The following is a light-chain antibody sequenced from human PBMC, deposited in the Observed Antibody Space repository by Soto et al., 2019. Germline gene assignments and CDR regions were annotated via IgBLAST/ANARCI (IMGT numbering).Light chain of an antibody. Sequence: EIVLTQSPGTLPLSPGERAPLSCRASQSLSSGYLAWYQQRPGQAPRLLIYGASSRATGIPDRFSGSGSGTDFTLTITSLEPEDFALYSCQQRSDWPITFGQGTRLETK. CDR1: QSLSSGY. CDR2: GAS. CDR3: QQRSDWPIT. V-gene: IGKV3D-20*02. J-gene: IGKJ5*01.